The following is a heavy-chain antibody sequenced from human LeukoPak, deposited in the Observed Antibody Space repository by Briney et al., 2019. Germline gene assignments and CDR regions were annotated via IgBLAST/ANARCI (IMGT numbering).Heavy chain of an antibody. CDR2: ISYDGSNK. Sequence: GRSLRLSCAASGFTFSSYAMHWVRQAPGKGLEWVAVISYDGSNKYYADSVKGRFTISRDNSKNTLYLQMNSLRAEDTAAYYCARDFPPLGAHENVWGQGTTVTVSS. V-gene: IGHV3-30-3*01. CDR1: GFTFSSYA. D-gene: IGHD3-16*01. J-gene: IGHJ6*02. CDR3: ARDFPPLGAHENV.